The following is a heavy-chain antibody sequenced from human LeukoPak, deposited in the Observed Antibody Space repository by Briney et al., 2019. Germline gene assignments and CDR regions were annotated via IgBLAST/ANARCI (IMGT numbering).Heavy chain of an antibody. Sequence: GGSLRLSCAASGFTFSSYSMNWVPQSPGKGLEWVSYISRSSSAIYYADSVKGRFTISRDNAKNSLYLQMNSLRDEDTAFYYCARGLTTVTRSPFDYWGQGTLVTVSS. D-gene: IGHD4-17*01. CDR2: ISRSSSAI. J-gene: IGHJ4*02. CDR1: GFTFSSYS. CDR3: ARGLTTVTRSPFDY. V-gene: IGHV3-48*02.